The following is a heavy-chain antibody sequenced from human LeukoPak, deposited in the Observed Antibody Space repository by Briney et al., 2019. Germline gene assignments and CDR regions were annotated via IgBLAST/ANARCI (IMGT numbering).Heavy chain of an antibody. D-gene: IGHD2-2*01. V-gene: IGHV1-18*01. CDR2: ISAYNGNK. CDR1: GYTLPNYG. J-gene: IGHJ6*03. Sequence: ASVKVSLKASGYTLPNYGISWVGQAPGQGLEWMGWISAYNGNKNYAQKLQGRVTMTTDTSTSTAYMELRSLRSDDTAVYYCARMGPIVVVPAAIGDFWSGYGNYYYYYMDVWGKGTTVTVSS. CDR3: ARMGPIVVVPAAIGDFWSGYGNYYYYYMDV.